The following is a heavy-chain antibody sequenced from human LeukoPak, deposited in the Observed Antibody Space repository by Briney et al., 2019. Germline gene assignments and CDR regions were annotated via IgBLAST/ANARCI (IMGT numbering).Heavy chain of an antibody. J-gene: IGHJ4*02. D-gene: IGHD4-23*01. CDR1: GFTLSSYW. CDR3: ASLYYGGNNFDY. Sequence: GGSLRLSCAASGFTLSSYWMSWVRQAPGKGLMWVSRIKTDGSSTSYADSVKGRFTISRDNSKNTVYLQMNSLRAGDTAVYYCASLYYGGNNFDYWGQGTLVTVSS. CDR2: IKTDGSST. V-gene: IGHV3-74*01.